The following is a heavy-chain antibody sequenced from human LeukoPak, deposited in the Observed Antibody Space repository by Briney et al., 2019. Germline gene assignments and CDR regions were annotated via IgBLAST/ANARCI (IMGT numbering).Heavy chain of an antibody. CDR2: IYPDDSNT. D-gene: IGHD2-15*01. J-gene: IGHJ5*02. CDR1: GYNFPTFW. Sequence: GESLKISCKASGYNFPTFWIAWVRQMPGKGLEWMGIIYPDDSNTRYSPSFQGQVTFSADKSINTAYLQWSSLKASDTAVYYCARLGEDLAVGAAGSWFDPWGQGTLVTVSS. V-gene: IGHV5-51*01. CDR3: ARLGEDLAVGAAGSWFDP.